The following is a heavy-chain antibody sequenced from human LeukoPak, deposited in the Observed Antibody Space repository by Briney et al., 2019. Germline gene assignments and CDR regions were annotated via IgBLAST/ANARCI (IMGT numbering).Heavy chain of an antibody. J-gene: IGHJ4*02. Sequence: PGGSLRLSCAASGFTFSSYSMNWVRQAPGKGLEWVSYISSSSTIYYADSVKGRFTISRDNAKNSLYLQMNSLRAEDTAVYYCARSPTSWYFDYWGQGTLVTVSS. CDR1: GFTFSSYS. D-gene: IGHD2-2*01. CDR2: ISSSSTI. CDR3: ARSPTSWYFDY. V-gene: IGHV3-48*01.